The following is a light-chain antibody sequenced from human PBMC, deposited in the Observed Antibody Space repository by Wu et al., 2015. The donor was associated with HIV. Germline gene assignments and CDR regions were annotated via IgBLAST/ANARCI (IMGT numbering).Light chain of an antibody. CDR3: QQYYDWPLYS. J-gene: IGKJ2*03. Sequence: EIVLTQSPDTLYLSPGERATLSCRATQSVNTYLAWYQQKPGQAPRLLISDASNRATGIPARFSGSGSGTQFTLTISSLQSEDFGVYYCQQYYDWPLYSFGQGTKVEIK. CDR1: QSVNTY. V-gene: IGKV3-11*01. CDR2: DAS.